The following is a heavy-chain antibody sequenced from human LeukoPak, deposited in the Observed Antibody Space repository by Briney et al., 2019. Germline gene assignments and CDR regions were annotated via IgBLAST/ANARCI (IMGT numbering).Heavy chain of an antibody. Sequence: GGSLRLSCAASGFTFSSYSMNWVRQAPGKGLEWVAVISYDGSNKYYADSVKGRFTISRDNSKNTLYLQMNSLRAEDTAVYYCARVGDDILTGYFDYWGQGTLVTVSS. V-gene: IGHV3-30*03. CDR3: ARVGDDILTGYFDY. D-gene: IGHD3-9*01. J-gene: IGHJ4*02. CDR2: ISYDGSNK. CDR1: GFTFSSYS.